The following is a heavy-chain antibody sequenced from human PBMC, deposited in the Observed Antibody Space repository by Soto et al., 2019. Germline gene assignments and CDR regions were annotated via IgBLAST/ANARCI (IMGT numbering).Heavy chain of an antibody. V-gene: IGHV4-38-2*01. CDR3: ARLYCSSVSCYTDY. CDR2: IYQSGKT. J-gene: IGHJ4*02. Sequence: SETLSLTCGFSGFPVSYGYYWGWIRQPPGKGLEWLGSIYQSGKTYYNPSLKSRLTLSMDTSKNEFSVRLRSVTAADKAVYFCARLYCSSVSCYTDYRGPGVQVTVSS. CDR1: GFPVSYGYY. D-gene: IGHD2-2*01.